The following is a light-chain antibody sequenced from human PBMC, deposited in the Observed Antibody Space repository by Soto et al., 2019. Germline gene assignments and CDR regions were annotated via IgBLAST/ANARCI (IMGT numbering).Light chain of an antibody. CDR3: TAYTTSRTYVV. CDR1: SSDVGGYNY. Sequence: QSALTQPASVSGSPGQSITISCTGTSSDVGGYNYVSWYQQHPGKAPKLMIYEVSNRHSGISDRFSGSKSGNTASLTISGLQAEDEADYYCTAYTTSRTYVVFGGGTKLTVL. J-gene: IGLJ2*01. V-gene: IGLV2-14*01. CDR2: EVS.